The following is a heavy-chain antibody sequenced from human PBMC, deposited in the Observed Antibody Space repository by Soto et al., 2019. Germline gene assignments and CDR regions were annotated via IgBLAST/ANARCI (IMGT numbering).Heavy chain of an antibody. CDR2: INHSGST. Sequence: VQLQQWGAGLLKPSETLSLTCAVSGGSFSGYYWSWIRQPPGKGLEWIGEINHSGSTNYNQSLKSRVNITVATSKNQFSLVLSSVTASFTAVYYFARGYGRNFDYWGQGTLVTVSS. V-gene: IGHV4-34*01. CDR1: GGSFSGYY. D-gene: IGHD3-10*01. CDR3: ARGYGRNFDY. J-gene: IGHJ4*02.